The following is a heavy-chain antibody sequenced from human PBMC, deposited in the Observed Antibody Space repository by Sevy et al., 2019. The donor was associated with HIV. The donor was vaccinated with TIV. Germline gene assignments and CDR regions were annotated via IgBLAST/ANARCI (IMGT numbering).Heavy chain of an antibody. Sequence: GGSLRLSCADSGFTLSNYWVHWVRQAPGKGLVWVSRINIDGRTTDYADSVRGRFTISRDNAKNTLYLQMNRLSPEDTAVYYCARDLRGPKDYWGQGTLVTVSS. V-gene: IGHV3-74*01. D-gene: IGHD3-10*01. CDR3: ARDLRGPKDY. CDR1: GFTLSNYW. CDR2: INIDGRTT. J-gene: IGHJ4*02.